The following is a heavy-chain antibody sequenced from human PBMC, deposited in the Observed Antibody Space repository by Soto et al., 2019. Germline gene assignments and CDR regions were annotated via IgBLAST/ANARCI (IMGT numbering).Heavy chain of an antibody. CDR1: GYTFTSYD. CDR2: MNPNSGNT. J-gene: IGHJ5*02. D-gene: IGHD3-10*01. Sequence: EASVKVSCKASGYTFTSYDINWVRQATGQGLDCIGWMNPNSGNTGYSQKFQGRVTITADDSTSTAYMELSSLRSEDTAVYYCARRRRYGSGSYYWFNYFDPWGQGTPVTVSS. V-gene: IGHV1-8*01. CDR3: ARRRRYGSGSYYWFNYFDP.